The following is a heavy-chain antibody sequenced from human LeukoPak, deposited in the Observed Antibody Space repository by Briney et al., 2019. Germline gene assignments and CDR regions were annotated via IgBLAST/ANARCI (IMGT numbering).Heavy chain of an antibody. Sequence: RSGGSLRLSCAASGFTFGSYAMSWVRQTPGKSLEWVSIITNGGVTTYYADSVRGRFTISRDNSKNMLYLQMNSLRAEDTAVYYCVKLSSGSGSKFGFDSWGQGTLVTVSS. V-gene: IGHV3-23*01. CDR2: ITNGGVTT. D-gene: IGHD6-19*01. CDR3: VKLSSGSGSKFGFDS. CDR1: GFTFGSYA. J-gene: IGHJ4*02.